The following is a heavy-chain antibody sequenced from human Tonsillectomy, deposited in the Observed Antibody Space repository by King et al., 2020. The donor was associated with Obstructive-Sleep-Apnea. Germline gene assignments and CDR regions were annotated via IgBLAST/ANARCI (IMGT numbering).Heavy chain of an antibody. CDR3: ARGGGRGSDWSNFDY. CDR2: IYSGGST. Sequence: VQLVESGVGLVQPGGSLRLSCVASGFIVSSKYMTWVRQAPGKGLEWVSVIYSGGSTYYADSVKGRFTISRDNSKNTVYLQMNSLRAEDTAVYYCARGGGRGSDWSNFDYWGQGNLVTVSS. D-gene: IGHD3-16*01. CDR1: GFIVSSKY. J-gene: IGHJ4*02. V-gene: IGHV3-66*01.